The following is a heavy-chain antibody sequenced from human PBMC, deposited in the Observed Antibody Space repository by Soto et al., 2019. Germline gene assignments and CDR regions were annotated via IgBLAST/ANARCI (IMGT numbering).Heavy chain of an antibody. J-gene: IGHJ4*02. Sequence: HVLLVQSGPEVREPGASVNVSCMASGDSFSKFGINWVRQAPGQGLEWMGWISGYSGQTNYAQKFQGRVTMTRDTSTTTAYMELRTLRSDDTAVYFCASDHSGPDWGQGTLVTVSS. D-gene: IGHD6-25*01. CDR2: ISGYSGQT. V-gene: IGHV1-18*01. CDR3: ASDHSGPD. CDR1: GDSFSKFG.